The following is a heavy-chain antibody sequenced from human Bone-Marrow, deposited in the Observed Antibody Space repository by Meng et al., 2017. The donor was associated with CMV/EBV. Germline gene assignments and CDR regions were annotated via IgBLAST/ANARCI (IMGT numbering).Heavy chain of an antibody. Sequence: SETLSLTCTVSGGSISSSSYYWDWIRQPPGKGLEWIGSVYYTGSTSYSSSLKSRVTISVDTSKNQFSLKLSSMTAADTAVYYCARRGRTGTTSYDYWGQGTLVTVSS. D-gene: IGHD1-1*01. CDR2: VYYTGST. V-gene: IGHV4-39*01. CDR1: GGSISSSSYY. J-gene: IGHJ4*02. CDR3: ARRGRTGTTSYDY.